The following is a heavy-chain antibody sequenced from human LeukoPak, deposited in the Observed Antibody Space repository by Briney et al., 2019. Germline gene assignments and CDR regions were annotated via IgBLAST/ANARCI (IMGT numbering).Heavy chain of an antibody. V-gene: IGHV3-74*01. CDR3: TRDWRNMAFDI. CDR1: GFTLSSEW. Sequence: GGSLRLSCAASGFTLSSEWMHWGGHAPGRGLVWVARIFSDGSTTSYADSVKGRFTISRDNAKNTLYLQMNSLRVEDTAVYYCTRDWRNMAFDIWGQGTLVTVSS. D-gene: IGHD1-14*01. CDR2: IFSDGSTT. J-gene: IGHJ3*02.